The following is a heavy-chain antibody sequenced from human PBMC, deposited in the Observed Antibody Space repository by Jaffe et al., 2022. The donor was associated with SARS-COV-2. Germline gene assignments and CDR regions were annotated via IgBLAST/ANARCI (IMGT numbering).Heavy chain of an antibody. D-gene: IGHD2-2*01. Sequence: QVQLQQWGAGLLKPSETLSLTCAVYGGSFSGYYWSWIRQSPMKGLEWIGEINQSGSTNYNPSLKSRVTMSVDTSKKQFSLKLTSVTAADTAVYYCARWTIISTAFDVWGQGTMVTVSS. CDR3: ARWTIISTAFDV. CDR1: GGSFSGYY. V-gene: IGHV4-34*01. CDR2: INQSGST. J-gene: IGHJ3*01.